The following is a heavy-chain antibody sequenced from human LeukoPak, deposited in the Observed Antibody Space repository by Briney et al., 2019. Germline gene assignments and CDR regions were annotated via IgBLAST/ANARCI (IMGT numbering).Heavy chain of an antibody. V-gene: IGHV3-21*01. J-gene: IGHJ4*02. Sequence: GGSLRLSCAASGFTFSSYSMNWVRQAPGKGLEWVSSISSSSSYIYYADSVKGRFTISRDNAKNSLYLQMNSLRAQDTAVYYCARDTHSRYGGNENDYWGQGTLVTVSS. CDR1: GFTFSSYS. D-gene: IGHD4-23*01. CDR3: ARDTHSRYGGNENDY. CDR2: ISSSSSYI.